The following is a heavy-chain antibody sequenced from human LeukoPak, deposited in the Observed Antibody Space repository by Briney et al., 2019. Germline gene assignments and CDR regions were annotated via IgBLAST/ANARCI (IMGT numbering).Heavy chain of an antibody. CDR1: GFIFSSYS. CDR2: ISSSSSYI. D-gene: IGHD6-13*01. V-gene: IGHV3-21*01. CDR3: ARDSSSWYDY. Sequence: TGGSLRLSCAASGFIFSSYSMNWVRQAPGKGLEWVSSISSSSSYIYYADSVKGRFTISRDNAKNSLYLQMNSLTAEDTAVYYCARDSSSWYDYWGQGTLVTVSS. J-gene: IGHJ4*02.